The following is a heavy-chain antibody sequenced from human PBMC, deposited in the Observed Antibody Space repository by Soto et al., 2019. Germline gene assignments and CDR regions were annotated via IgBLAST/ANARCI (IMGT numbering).Heavy chain of an antibody. CDR2: IYTSGST. V-gene: IGHV4-4*07. CDR1: GGSISSYY. CDR3: ARDPTYYDFWSGYSSYYYGMDV. J-gene: IGHJ6*02. D-gene: IGHD3-3*01. Sequence: SETLSLTCTVSGGSISSYYWSWIRQPAGRGLEWIGRIYTSGSTNYNPSLKSRVTMSVDTSKNQFSLKLSSVTAADTAVYYCARDPTYYDFWSGYSSYYYGMDVWGQGTTVTVSS.